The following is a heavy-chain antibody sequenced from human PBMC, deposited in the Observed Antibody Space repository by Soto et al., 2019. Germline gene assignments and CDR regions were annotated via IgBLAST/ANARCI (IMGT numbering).Heavy chain of an antibody. J-gene: IGHJ4*02. CDR3: ASDLYYYDSSGYYPPRDY. CDR1: GFTFSSYS. V-gene: IGHV3-48*02. Sequence: GGPLRLSCAASGFTFSSYSMNWVRQAPGKGLEWVSYISSSSSTIYYADSVKGRFTISRDNAKNSLYLQMNSLRDEDTAVYYCASDLYYYDSSGYYPPRDYWGQGTLVTVSS. D-gene: IGHD3-22*01. CDR2: ISSSSSTI.